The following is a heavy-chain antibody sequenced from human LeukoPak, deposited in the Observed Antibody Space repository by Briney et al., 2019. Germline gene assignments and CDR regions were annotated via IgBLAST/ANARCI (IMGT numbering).Heavy chain of an antibody. J-gene: IGHJ3*02. CDR2: VDYNGGT. D-gene: IGHD2-2*01. Sequence: PSETLSLTCSVSGGSMSSSAYYWGWIRQPPGKGLEWIGSVDYNGGTYQNPSVSSRVTIKADTSRSQFSLKLSSVTAADTAVYYCARDYPGIVVVPAASEAFDIWGQGTMVTVSS. V-gene: IGHV4-39*07. CDR1: GGSMSSSAYY. CDR3: ARDYPGIVVVPAASEAFDI.